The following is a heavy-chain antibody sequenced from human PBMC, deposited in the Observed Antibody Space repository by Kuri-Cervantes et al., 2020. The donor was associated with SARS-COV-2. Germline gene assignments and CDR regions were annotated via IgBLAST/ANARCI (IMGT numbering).Heavy chain of an antibody. CDR2: ISYDGSNK. CDR1: GFTFSSYG. CDR3: AKALRIVVVPAALGFDYYYGMDV. Sequence: GESLKISCAASGFTFSSYGMHWVRQAPGKGLEWVAVISYDGSNKYYADSVKGRFTISRDNSKNTLYLQMNSLRAEDTAAYYCAKALRIVVVPAALGFDYYYGMDVWGQGTTVTVSS. V-gene: IGHV3-30*18. J-gene: IGHJ6*02. D-gene: IGHD2-2*01.